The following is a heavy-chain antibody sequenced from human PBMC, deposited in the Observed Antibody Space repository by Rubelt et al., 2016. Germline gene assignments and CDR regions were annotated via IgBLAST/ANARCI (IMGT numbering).Heavy chain of an antibody. D-gene: IGHD3-22*01. V-gene: IGHV3-33*01. Sequence: AASGFTFSSYGMHWVRQAPGKGLEWVAVIWYDGSNKYCADSVKGRFTISRDNSKNTLYLQMNSLRAEDTAVYYCARDRCYYDSSGCDFDYWGQGTLVTVSS. J-gene: IGHJ4*02. CDR3: ARDRCYYDSSGCDFDY. CDR2: IWYDGSNK. CDR1: GFTFSSYG.